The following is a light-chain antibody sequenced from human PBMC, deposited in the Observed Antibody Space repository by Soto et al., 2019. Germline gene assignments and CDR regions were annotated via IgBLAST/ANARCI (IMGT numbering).Light chain of an antibody. Sequence: QSVLTQPASVSGSPGQLITISCTGTSSDIGTYHYVSWYQQYPGKAPKLIIFDVNSRPSGVSERFLGSKSGNTASLAVSGLQAEDEADYYCSSYTDSSTVIFGGGTTLTVL. CDR2: DVN. J-gene: IGLJ2*01. CDR1: SSDIGTYHY. CDR3: SSYTDSSTVI. V-gene: IGLV2-14*03.